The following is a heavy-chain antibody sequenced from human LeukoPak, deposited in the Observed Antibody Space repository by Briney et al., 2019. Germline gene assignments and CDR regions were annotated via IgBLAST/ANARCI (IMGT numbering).Heavy chain of an antibody. V-gene: IGHV3-30*02. D-gene: IGHD6-13*01. J-gene: IGHJ4*02. CDR3: AKDRDWASGAGTDFDS. CDR2: IRYDGINE. CDR1: GFTFSSYG. Sequence: GSLRLSCAASGFTFSSYGMHWVRQAPGKGLEWVTFIRYDGINEYYAEFVKGRFTISRDNSKDTLYLQMNSLRAEDTAVYYCAKDRDWASGAGTDFDSWGQGTLVTVSS.